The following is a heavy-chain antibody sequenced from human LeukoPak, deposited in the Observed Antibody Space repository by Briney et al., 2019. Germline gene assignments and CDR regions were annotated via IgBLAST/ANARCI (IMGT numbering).Heavy chain of an antibody. CDR1: GFTFTNYA. D-gene: IGHD1-26*01. CDR3: AKAPLGRGSSPLLHMDV. CDR2: IWYGGSNK. V-gene: IGHV3-30*02. Sequence: GGSLRLSCAASGFTFTNYAMTWVRQAPGKGLEWVAVIWYGGSNKYYADSVKGRFTISRDNSKNTLYLQMNSLRAEDTAVYYCAKAPLGRGSSPLLHMDVWGKGTTVTVSS. J-gene: IGHJ6*03.